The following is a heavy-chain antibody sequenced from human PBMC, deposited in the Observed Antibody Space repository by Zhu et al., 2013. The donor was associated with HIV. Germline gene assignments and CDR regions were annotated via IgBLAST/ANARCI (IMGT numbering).Heavy chain of an antibody. V-gene: IGHV1-8*01. CDR1: GYTFTSYD. CDR2: ASPDSGRK. J-gene: IGHJ3*01. Sequence: QVQLVQSGADVKEPGASVKISCKASGYTFTSYDINWLRLAAGQGLEWLGWASPDSGRKGPAEKFQGRVISTWDASTDTAYLDLSRLRSEDTGLYYCARGAMTWRAAFDVWGQGAMVIVSS. CDR3: ARGAMTWRAAFDV.